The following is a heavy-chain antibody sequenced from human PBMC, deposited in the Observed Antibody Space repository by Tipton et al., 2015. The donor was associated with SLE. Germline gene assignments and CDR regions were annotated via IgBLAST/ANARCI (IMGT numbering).Heavy chain of an antibody. Sequence: TLSLTCTVSGGSISSGSYYWSWIRQPAGKGLEWIGHIYTSGSTNYNPSLKSRVTISVDTPKNQFSLKLSSVTAADTAVYYCAGEGYSSSWYFPIGYWGQGTLVTVSS. J-gene: IGHJ4*02. D-gene: IGHD6-13*01. CDR1: GGSISSGSYY. CDR2: IYTSGST. CDR3: AGEGYSSSWYFPIGY. V-gene: IGHV4-61*09.